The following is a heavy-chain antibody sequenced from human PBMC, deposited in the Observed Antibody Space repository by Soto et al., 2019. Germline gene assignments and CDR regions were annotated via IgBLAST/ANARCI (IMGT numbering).Heavy chain of an antibody. CDR2: INHSGST. J-gene: IGHJ4*02. CDR1: GGSFSGYY. V-gene: IGHV4-34*01. Sequence: QVQLQQWGAGLLKPSETLSLTCAVYGGSFSGYYWTWIRQPPGTGLEWIGEINHSGSTNYNPSLKSRVTISVDTSKTHFSPKLTSVTAAGAAVYYCARDKITGLFDYWGQGTLVTVSS. CDR3: ARDKITGLFDY. D-gene: IGHD2-8*02.